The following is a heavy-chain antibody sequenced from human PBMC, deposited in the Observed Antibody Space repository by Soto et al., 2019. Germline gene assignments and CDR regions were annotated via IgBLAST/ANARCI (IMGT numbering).Heavy chain of an antibody. CDR3: AKAPKAPGIWGSYRPSGSPSGYYYYMDV. CDR2: ISGSGGST. D-gene: IGHD3-16*02. J-gene: IGHJ6*03. V-gene: IGHV3-23*01. Sequence: GGSLRLSCAASGFTFSSYAMSWVRQAPGKGLEWVSAISGSGGSTYYADSVKGRFTISRDNSKNTLYLQMNSLRAEDTAVYYCAKAPKAPGIWGSYRPSGSPSGYYYYMDVWGKGTTVTVSS. CDR1: GFTFSSYA.